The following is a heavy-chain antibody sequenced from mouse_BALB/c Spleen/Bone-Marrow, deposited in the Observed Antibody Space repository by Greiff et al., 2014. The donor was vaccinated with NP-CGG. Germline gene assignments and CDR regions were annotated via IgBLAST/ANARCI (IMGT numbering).Heavy chain of an antibody. J-gene: IGHJ2*01. V-gene: IGHV2-5-1*01. CDR1: GFSLTSYG. D-gene: IGHD2-1*01. Sequence: QVQLQQPGPSLVQPSQSLSITCAVSGFSLTSYGVHWVRQSPGKGLEWLGVIWRGGSTDYNAAFMSRLSITKDNSKGQVFFKMNSLQADDTAIYYCAKRGNYGYFDYWGQGTTLTVSS. CDR3: AKRGNYGYFDY. CDR2: IWRGGST.